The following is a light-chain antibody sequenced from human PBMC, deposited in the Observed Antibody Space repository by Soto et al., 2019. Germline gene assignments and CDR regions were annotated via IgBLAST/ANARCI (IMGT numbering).Light chain of an antibody. CDR2: TAS. Sequence: EVVMTQSPATLSVSPGERATLSCRASQNVRDQLVWYQQRPGQAPRLLIHTASTRATGIPARFSGSGSGTEFTLTISSLKSEDVAVDYCQQHANWPPLTFGGGTKVEIK. CDR1: QNVRDQ. CDR3: QQHANWPPLT. V-gene: IGKV3-15*01. J-gene: IGKJ4*01.